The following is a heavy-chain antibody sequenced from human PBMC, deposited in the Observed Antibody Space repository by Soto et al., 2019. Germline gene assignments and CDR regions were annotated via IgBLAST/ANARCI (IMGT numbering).Heavy chain of an antibody. D-gene: IGHD6-19*01. CDR3: AKDPGGQAVALDY. V-gene: IGHV3-30*18. CDR2: ISYDGSNK. CDR1: GFTFSSYG. J-gene: IGHJ4*02. Sequence: QVQLVESGGGVVQPGRSLRLSCAASGFTFSSYGMHWVRQAPGKGLEWVAVISYDGSNKYYADSVKGRFTISRDNSKNPLYLQMNSLRAEDTAVYYCAKDPGGQAVALDYWGQGTLVTASS.